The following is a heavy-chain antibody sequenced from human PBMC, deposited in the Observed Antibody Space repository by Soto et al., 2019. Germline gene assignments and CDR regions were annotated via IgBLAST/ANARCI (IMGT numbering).Heavy chain of an antibody. D-gene: IGHD2-21*01. CDR3: ARGLHSLFDY. V-gene: IGHV3-33*08. Sequence: QVKLVESGGGVVQPGRSLRLSCAASGFIFSTYGMHWVRQAPGKGLEWVAVIWYDGNNKYYADSVKGRFTISRDNSNNTLYVQMTSLRAEDTAVYYCARGLHSLFDYWGQGTLVTVSS. J-gene: IGHJ4*02. CDR2: IWYDGNNK. CDR1: GFIFSTYG.